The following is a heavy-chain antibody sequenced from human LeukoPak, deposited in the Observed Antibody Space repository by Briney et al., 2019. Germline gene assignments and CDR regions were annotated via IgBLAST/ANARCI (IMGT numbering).Heavy chain of an antibody. CDR1: GFTFSSYS. D-gene: IGHD3-22*01. Sequence: PGGSLRLSCAASGFTFSSYSMNWVRQAPGKGLEWVSSISSSSSYIYYADSVKGRFIISRDNAKNTLYLQMNSLRAEDTAVYYCARGRAGYYFDAFDIWGQGTMVTVSS. CDR3: ARGRAGYYFDAFDI. V-gene: IGHV3-21*01. CDR2: ISSSSSYI. J-gene: IGHJ3*02.